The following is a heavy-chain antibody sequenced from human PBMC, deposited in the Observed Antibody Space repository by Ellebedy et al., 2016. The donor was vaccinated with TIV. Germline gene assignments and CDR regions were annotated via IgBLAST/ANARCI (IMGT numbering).Heavy chain of an antibody. V-gene: IGHV1-2*02. J-gene: IGHJ5*02. CDR2: INPNSGGT. Sequence: ASVKVSXKASGYTLTGYYMHWVRQAPGQGLEWMGWINPNSGGTNYAQKFQGRVTMTRDTSISTAYMELSRLRSDDTAVYYCARSYRGYGDYALHHWGQGTLVTVSS. CDR3: ARSYRGYGDYALHH. CDR1: GYTLTGYY. D-gene: IGHD4-17*01.